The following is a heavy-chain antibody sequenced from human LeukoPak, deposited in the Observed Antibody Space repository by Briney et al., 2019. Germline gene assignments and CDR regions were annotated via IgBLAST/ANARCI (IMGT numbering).Heavy chain of an antibody. V-gene: IGHV1-8*01. CDR3: ARRYYDILTGYPHFDI. CDR1: GYTFTSYD. J-gene: IGHJ3*02. CDR2: MNPNSGNT. Sequence: ASVKVSCKASGYTFTSYDINWVRQATGQGLEWMGWMNPNSGNTGYAQKFQGRVTMTRNTSISTAYMELSSLRSEDTAVYYCARRYYDILTGYPHFDIWGQGTMVTVSS. D-gene: IGHD3-9*01.